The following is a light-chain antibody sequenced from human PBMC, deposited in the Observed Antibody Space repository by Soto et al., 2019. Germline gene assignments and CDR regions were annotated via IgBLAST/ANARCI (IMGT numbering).Light chain of an antibody. CDR1: QSVNSN. CDR2: DVF. CDR3: QQYNNWPLT. J-gene: IGKJ4*01. Sequence: EIVMTQSPATLSVSPGERVTLSCRASQSVNSNLAWYQQKPGQAPRLLLYDVFTRATGIPARFSGSGSGTEFTLTISSLQSEDFAIDYCQQYNNWPLTFGGGTKVEIK. V-gene: IGKV3-15*01.